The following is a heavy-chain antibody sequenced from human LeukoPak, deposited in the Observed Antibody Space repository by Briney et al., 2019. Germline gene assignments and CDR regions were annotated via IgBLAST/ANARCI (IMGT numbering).Heavy chain of an antibody. CDR1: GFTFRNYW. CDR2: IKEDGSEK. Sequence: GGSLRLSCAASGFTFRNYWMSWVRQAPGKGLEWVANIKEDGSEKSYVDSVKGRFTISRDNAKNSLSLQMNSLRAEDTAVYYCARGGGTFDIWGQGTMVTVSS. D-gene: IGHD3-16*01. CDR3: ARGGGTFDI. J-gene: IGHJ3*02. V-gene: IGHV3-7*01.